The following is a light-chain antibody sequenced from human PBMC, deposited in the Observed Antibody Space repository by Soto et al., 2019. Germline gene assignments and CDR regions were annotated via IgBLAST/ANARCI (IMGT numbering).Light chain of an antibody. CDR3: KQSYSTPST. CDR2: AES. J-gene: IGKJ5*01. CDR1: QTISSW. V-gene: IGKV1-39*01. Sequence: IQSTKSPSSMSAYVGGWSPITCMAIQTISSWLAWYQQKTGKDPKLMIYAESSLQSGVTSRFSRSGSGTDFTLTISSLHAEEFATYDCKQSYSTPSTLGQGTKLDIK.